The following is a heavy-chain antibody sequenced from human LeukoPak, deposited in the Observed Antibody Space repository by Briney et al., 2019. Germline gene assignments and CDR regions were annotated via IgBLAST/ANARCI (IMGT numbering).Heavy chain of an antibody. V-gene: IGHV1-46*01. CDR2: INPSGGST. J-gene: IGHJ1*01. CDR1: GYTFTNYY. Sequence: ASVKVSCKASGYTFTNYYMHWVRQAPGQGLEWMGIINPSGGSTSYAQKFQGRVTMTRDTSTSTVYMELSSLRSEDTAVYYCARGVTVTDYGDYVPYFQHWGQGTLVTVSS. D-gene: IGHD4-17*01. CDR3: ARGVTVTDYGDYVPYFQH.